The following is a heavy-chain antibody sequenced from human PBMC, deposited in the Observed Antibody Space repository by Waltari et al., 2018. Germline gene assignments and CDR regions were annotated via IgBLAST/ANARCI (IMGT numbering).Heavy chain of an antibody. CDR3: ARGRAYYYDSSGTYYFDY. J-gene: IGHJ4*02. Sequence: QVQLVQSGAEVKKPGSSVTVSCKASVGTFSSYTISWVRQAPGQGLEWMGRIIPILGIANDAQKFQGRVTITADKSTSTAYMELSSLRSEDTAVYYCARGRAYYYDSSGTYYFDYWGQGTLVTVSS. CDR1: VGTFSSYT. CDR2: IIPILGIA. D-gene: IGHD3-22*01. V-gene: IGHV1-69*02.